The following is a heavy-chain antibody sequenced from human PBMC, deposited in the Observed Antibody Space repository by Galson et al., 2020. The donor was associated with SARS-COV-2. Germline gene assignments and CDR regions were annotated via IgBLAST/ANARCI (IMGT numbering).Heavy chain of an antibody. D-gene: IGHD3-10*01. Sequence: GGSLRLSCAASGFTFSSYAMHWVRQAPGKGLERVAVISYDGSNKYYADSVKGRFTISRDNSKNTLYLQMNSLRAEDTAVYYCTGELFYDFDYWGQGTLVTVSS. J-gene: IGHJ4*02. CDR2: ISYDGSNK. CDR3: TGELFYDFDY. V-gene: IGHV3-30*04. CDR1: GFTFSSYA.